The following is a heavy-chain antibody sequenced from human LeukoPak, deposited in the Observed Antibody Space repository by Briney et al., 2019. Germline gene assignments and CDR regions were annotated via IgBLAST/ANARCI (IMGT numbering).Heavy chain of an antibody. CDR3: ARGKVVYAAFDY. Sequence: PGRSLRLSCAASRFTFSSFGMHWVRQAPGKGLEWVAVIWYDGSNKNYADSVKGRFTISRDNSKNTLYLQMNSLRAEDTAVYYCARGKVVYAAFDYWGQGTLVTVSS. J-gene: IGHJ4*02. V-gene: IGHV3-33*01. CDR2: IWYDGSNK. CDR1: RFTFSSFG. D-gene: IGHD2-2*01.